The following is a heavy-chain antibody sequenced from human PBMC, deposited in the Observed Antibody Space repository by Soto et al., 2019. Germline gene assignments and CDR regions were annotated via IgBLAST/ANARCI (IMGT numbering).Heavy chain of an antibody. V-gene: IGHV3-33*01. CDR3: AGERLWFGELGGRDV. CDR2: IWYDGSNK. D-gene: IGHD3-10*01. CDR1: GFTFSSYG. Sequence: QVQLVESGGGVVQPGRSLRLSCAASGFTFSSYGMHWVRQAPGKGLEWVAVIWYDGSNKYYADSVKGRFTISRDNSKNTLYLQMNGLRAEDTAVYYCAGERLWFGELGGRDVWGQGTTVTVSS. J-gene: IGHJ6*02.